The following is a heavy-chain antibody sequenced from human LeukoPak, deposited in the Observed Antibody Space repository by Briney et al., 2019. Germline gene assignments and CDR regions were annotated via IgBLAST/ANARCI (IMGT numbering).Heavy chain of an antibody. CDR1: GFTFNNNA. V-gene: IGHV3-23*01. CDR2: ISGSGGST. CDR3: AKTVAGGFDI. Sequence: PGGSLRLSCEASGFTFNNNAMSWVRQAPGKGLEWVSAISGSGGSTYYADSVKGRFTISRDNSKNTLYLQMNSLRAEDTAVYYCAKTVAGGFDIWGQGTMVTVSS. J-gene: IGHJ3*02. D-gene: IGHD6-19*01.